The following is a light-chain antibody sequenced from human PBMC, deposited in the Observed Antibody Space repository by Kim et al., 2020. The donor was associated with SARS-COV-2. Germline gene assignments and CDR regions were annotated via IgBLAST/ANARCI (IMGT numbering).Light chain of an antibody. CDR1: SGSVSSSYY. V-gene: IGLV8-61*01. Sequence: GGTITRTCGLSSGSVSSSYYPSWYQQTPGQAPRTLIYSTNTRSSGVPDRFSGSILGNKAALTITGAQADDESDYYCALYMGSATWVFGGGTRLTVL. CDR3: ALYMGSATWV. J-gene: IGLJ3*02. CDR2: STN.